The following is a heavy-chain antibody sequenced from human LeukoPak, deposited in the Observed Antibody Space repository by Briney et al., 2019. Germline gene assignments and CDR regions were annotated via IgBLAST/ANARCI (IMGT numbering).Heavy chain of an antibody. J-gene: IGHJ4*02. Sequence: GGSLRLSCAASGFTFSSYSMNWVRQAPGKGLEWVSSISSSSYIYYADSVKGRFTISRDNAKNSLYLQMNSLRAEDTAVYYCARVPTMTTGLYYFDYWGQGTLVTVSS. D-gene: IGHD4-11*01. CDR1: GFTFSSYS. CDR2: ISSSSYI. V-gene: IGHV3-21*01. CDR3: ARVPTMTTGLYYFDY.